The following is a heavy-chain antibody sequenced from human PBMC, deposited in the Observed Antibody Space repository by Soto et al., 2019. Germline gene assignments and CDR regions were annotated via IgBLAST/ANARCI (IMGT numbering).Heavy chain of an antibody. J-gene: IGHJ4*02. CDR1: GFTFSSYG. CDR3: ARITVVTSPDFDY. CDR2: IWYDGSNK. D-gene: IGHD2-21*02. Sequence: PGGSLRLSCAASGFTFSSYGMHWVRHAPGKGLEWVAVIWYDGSNKYYADSVKGRFTISRDNSKNTLYLQMNSLRAEDTAVYYCARITVVTSPDFDYWGQGTLVTVSS. V-gene: IGHV3-33*01.